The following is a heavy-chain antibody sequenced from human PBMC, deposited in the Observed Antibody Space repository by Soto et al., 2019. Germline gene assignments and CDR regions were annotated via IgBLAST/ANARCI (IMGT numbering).Heavy chain of an antibody. CDR1: GGSISSYY. Sequence: SETLSLTCTVSGGSISSYYWSWVRQPPGKGLEWIGYIYYSGSTTYNPSLTSRVTISVDTSKNQFSLKLSSVTAADTAVYYCARFFGNDVDYFDYWGQGTLVTVSS. J-gene: IGHJ4*02. CDR3: ARFFGNDVDYFDY. V-gene: IGHV4-59*01. D-gene: IGHD1-1*01. CDR2: IYYSGST.